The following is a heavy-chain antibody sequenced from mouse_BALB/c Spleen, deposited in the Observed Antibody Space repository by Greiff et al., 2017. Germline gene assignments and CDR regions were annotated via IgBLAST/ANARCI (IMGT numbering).Heavy chain of an antibody. CDR2: ISSGSSTI. D-gene: IGHD1-2*01. CDR3: ARYYGSYFDY. CDR1: GFTFSSFG. J-gene: IGHJ2*01. Sequence: EVKLVESGGGLVQPGGSRKLSCAASGFTFSSFGMHWVRQAPEKGLEWVAYISSGSSTIYYADTVKGRFTISRDNPKNTLFLQMTSLRSEDTAMYYCARYYGSYFDYWGQGTTLTVSS. V-gene: IGHV5-17*02.